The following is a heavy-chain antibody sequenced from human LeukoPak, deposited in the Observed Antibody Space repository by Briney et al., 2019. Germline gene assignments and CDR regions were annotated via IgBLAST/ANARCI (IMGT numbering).Heavy chain of an antibody. CDR1: GASVSSASY. CDR3: ARSRAFNSGAFDP. J-gene: IGHJ5*02. D-gene: IGHD1-26*01. V-gene: IGHV4-61*01. Sequence: SETLSLTCTVPGASVSSASYWTWIRQPPGKGVEWIAHIYNGVNTNYNPSLKSRVTISVDTSKNQFSLRLNSVTAADTAVCYCARSRAFNSGAFDPWGQGSLVTVSS. CDR2: IYNGVNT.